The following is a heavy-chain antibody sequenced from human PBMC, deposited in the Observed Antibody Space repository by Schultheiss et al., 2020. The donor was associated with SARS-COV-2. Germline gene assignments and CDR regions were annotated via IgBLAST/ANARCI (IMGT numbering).Heavy chain of an antibody. CDR1: GYTFTGYY. D-gene: IGHD3-22*01. Sequence: ASVKVSCRASGYTFTGYYMHWVRQAPGQGLEWVGRINANSGGTDYGQKFQGRVTKTRDTSISTAYMELSRLRSDDTAVYYCARYYDSSGEVWGQGTTVTVSS. V-gene: IGHV1-2*06. CDR3: ARYYDSSGEV. J-gene: IGHJ6*02. CDR2: INANSGGT.